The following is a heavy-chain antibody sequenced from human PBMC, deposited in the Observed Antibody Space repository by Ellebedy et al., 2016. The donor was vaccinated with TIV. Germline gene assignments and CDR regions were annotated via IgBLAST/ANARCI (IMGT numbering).Heavy chain of an antibody. V-gene: IGHV3-23*01. D-gene: IGHD3-22*01. Sequence: GESLKISCAASGFTFSRYAIGWVRQAPGKGLEWVSTIGNTGSRTYYADSVEGRFIISRDTSKKTLYLQMNGLRAEDTAIYYCAKGRGGGSDSSAPRYYFDYWGLGTLVTVSS. CDR3: AKGRGGGSDSSAPRYYFDY. J-gene: IGHJ4*02. CDR1: GFTFSRYA. CDR2: IGNTGSRT.